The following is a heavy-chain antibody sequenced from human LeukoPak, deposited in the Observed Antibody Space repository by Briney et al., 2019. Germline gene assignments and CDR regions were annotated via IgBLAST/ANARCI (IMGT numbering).Heavy chain of an antibody. CDR2: IYSSETT. V-gene: IGHV4-4*08. Sequence: PSETLSLTCTVSGGSISSSYWSWIRQPPGKGLEWIGYIYSSETTEYKPSLKSRVTISADTSKNQFSLKLASVTAADTAIYYCARRNDFDIWGQGTMVTVSS. CDR3: ARRNDFDI. CDR1: GGSISSSY. J-gene: IGHJ3*02.